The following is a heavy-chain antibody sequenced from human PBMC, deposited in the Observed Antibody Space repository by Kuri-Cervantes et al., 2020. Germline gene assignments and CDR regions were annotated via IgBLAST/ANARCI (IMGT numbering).Heavy chain of an antibody. D-gene: IGHD6-19*01. CDR2: ISSSSSYI. CDR3: ARESIAVAGTVWLPTYYYYYGMDV. J-gene: IGHJ6*02. CDR1: GFTFRTYA. Sequence: GGSLRLSCAASGFTFRTYAMNWVRQAPGKGLEWVSSISSSSSYIYYADSVKGRFTISRDNAKNSLYLQMNSLRAEDTAVYYCARESIAVAGTVWLPTYYYYYGMDVWGQGTTVTVSS. V-gene: IGHV3-21*01.